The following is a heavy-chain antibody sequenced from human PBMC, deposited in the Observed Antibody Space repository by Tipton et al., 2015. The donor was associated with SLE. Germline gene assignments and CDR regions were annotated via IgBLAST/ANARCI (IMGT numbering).Heavy chain of an antibody. CDR3: ARGYYDSSGYYLRYYFYGMDV. CDR1: GGSFNGYY. Sequence: TLSLTCAVYGGSFNGYYWSWIRQPPGKGLEWIGEINHSGSTNYNPSLKSRVTILVDTSKNQFSLKMSSVTAADTAMYYCARGYYDSSGYYLRYYFYGMDVWGQGTTVTISS. D-gene: IGHD3-22*01. J-gene: IGHJ6*02. V-gene: IGHV4-34*01. CDR2: INHSGST.